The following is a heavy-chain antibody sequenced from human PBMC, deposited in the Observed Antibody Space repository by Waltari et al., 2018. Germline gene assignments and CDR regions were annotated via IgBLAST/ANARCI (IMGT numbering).Heavy chain of an antibody. J-gene: IGHJ4*02. V-gene: IGHV3-30*02. Sequence: QVQLVESGGGVVQPGGSLRLSCAASGFTFSSYGMHWVRQAPGKGLEWVAFIRYDGSNKYYADSVKGRFTISRDNSKNTLYLQMNSLRAEDTAVYYCAKGYSGSYREDLPFDYWGQGTLVTVSS. CDR1: GFTFSSYG. D-gene: IGHD1-26*01. CDR3: AKGYSGSYREDLPFDY. CDR2: IRYDGSNK.